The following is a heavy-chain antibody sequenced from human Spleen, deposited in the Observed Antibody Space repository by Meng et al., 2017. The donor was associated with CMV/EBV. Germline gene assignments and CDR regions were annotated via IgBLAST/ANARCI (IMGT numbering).Heavy chain of an antibody. J-gene: IGHJ3*02. Sequence: GESLKISCAASGFTFSSYSMNWVRQAPGKGLEWVSYISSSSTIYYADSVKGRFTISRDNAKKSLYLQMNSLRAEDTAVYYCAKKELGLNDAFDIWGQGTMVTVSS. V-gene: IGHV3-48*04. CDR2: ISSSSTI. D-gene: IGHD1-26*01. CDR1: GFTFSSYS. CDR3: AKKELGLNDAFDI.